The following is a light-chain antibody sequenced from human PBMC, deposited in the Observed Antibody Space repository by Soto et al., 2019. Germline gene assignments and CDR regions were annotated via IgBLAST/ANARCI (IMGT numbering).Light chain of an antibody. CDR2: AAS. J-gene: IGKJ1*01. CDR3: QKYNSASWT. CDR1: QGISNY. V-gene: IGKV1-27*01. Sequence: DIQMTQSPSSLSASVGDRVTITCRASQGISNYLAWYQQKPGKVPKLLIYAASTLQSGVPSRFSGSGSGTNFTLTISSLQPKDVATYYCQKYNSASWTFGQGTKVDIK.